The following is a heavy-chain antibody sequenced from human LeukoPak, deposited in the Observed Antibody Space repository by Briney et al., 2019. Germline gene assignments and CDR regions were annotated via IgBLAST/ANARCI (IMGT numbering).Heavy chain of an antibody. CDR1: GYTFTSYG. D-gene: IGHD3-10*01. CDR3: ARDGYGSGSYLIYGMDV. J-gene: IGHJ6*02. Sequence: PGESLKISCKASGYTFTSYGISWVRQAPGQGLEWMGWISAYNGNTNYAQKLQGRVTMTTDTSTSTAYMELRSLRSDDTAVYYCARDGYGSGSYLIYGMDVWGQGTTVTVSS. CDR2: ISAYNGNT. V-gene: IGHV1-18*01.